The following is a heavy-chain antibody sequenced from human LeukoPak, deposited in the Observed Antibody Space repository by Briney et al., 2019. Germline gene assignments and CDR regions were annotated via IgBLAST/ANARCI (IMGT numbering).Heavy chain of an antibody. CDR3: ARVGEWELLRYFDY. CDR2: IYTSGST. V-gene: IGHV4-61*02. J-gene: IGHJ4*02. CDR1: GGSISSGSYY. Sequence: SETLSLTCTVSGGSISSGSYYWSWIRQPAGKGLEWIGRIYTSGSTNYNPSLKSRVTISVDTSKNQFSLKLSSVTAADTAVYYCARVGEWELLRYFDYWGQGTLVTVSS. D-gene: IGHD1-26*01.